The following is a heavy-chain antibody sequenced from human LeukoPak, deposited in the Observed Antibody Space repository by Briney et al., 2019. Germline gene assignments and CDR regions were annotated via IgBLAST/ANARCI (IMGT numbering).Heavy chain of an antibody. J-gene: IGHJ4*02. D-gene: IGHD6-13*01. V-gene: IGHV3-30*03. CDR2: ISYDGSNK. CDR3: ARDRSSSWALDY. Sequence: GRSLRLSCVASGFTFSSHGMRWVRQAPGEGLGWVAIISYDGSNKYFADSVKGQFTISRDSSTNTLYLQMNSLRAEDTAVYYCARDRSSSWALDYWGQGALVTVSS. CDR1: GFTFSSHG.